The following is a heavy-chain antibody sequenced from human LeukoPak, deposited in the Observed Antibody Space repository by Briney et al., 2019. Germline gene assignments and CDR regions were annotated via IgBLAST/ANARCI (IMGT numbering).Heavy chain of an antibody. CDR2: IYYSGST. D-gene: IGHD1-26*01. J-gene: IGHJ5*02. V-gene: IGHV4-59*01. CDR3: ARALRRSVLGSYRSYNWFDP. Sequence: SETLSLTRTVSGGSISSYYWSWIRQPPGKGLEWIGYIYYSGSTNYNPYLKSRVTISVDTSKNQFSLKLSSVTAADTAVYYCARALRRSVLGSYRSYNWFDPWGQGTLVTVSS. CDR1: GGSISSYY.